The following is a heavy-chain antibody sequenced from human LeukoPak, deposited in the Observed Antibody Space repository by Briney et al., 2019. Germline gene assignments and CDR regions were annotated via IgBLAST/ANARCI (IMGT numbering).Heavy chain of an antibody. D-gene: IGHD3-22*01. CDR3: ARDPYYYDSSGYSPVDY. V-gene: IGHV3-48*04. CDR1: GFTFSSYS. CDR2: ISVSGGTI. J-gene: IGHJ4*02. Sequence: GGSLRLSCAASGFTFSSYSMNWVRQAPGKGLEWVSYISVSGGTIYYADSVKGRFTISRDNAKNSLYLQMNSLRAEDTAVYYCARDPYYYDSSGYSPVDYWGQGTLVTVSS.